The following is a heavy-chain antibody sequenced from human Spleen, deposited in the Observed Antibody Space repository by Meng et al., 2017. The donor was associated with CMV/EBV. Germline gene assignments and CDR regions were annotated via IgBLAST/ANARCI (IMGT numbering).Heavy chain of an antibody. V-gene: IGHV4-39*07. J-gene: IGHJ1*01. CDR3: ARGPVNVGLRTTAAGTLFQH. CDR2: IYYSGST. Sequence: GSLRLSCTVSGGSISSSSYYWGWIRQPPGKGLEWIGSIYYSGSTYYNPSLKSRVTISVDTSKKQFSLNLISMTAADTAMYYCARGPVNVGLRTTAAGTLFQHWGQGTLVTVSS. CDR1: GGSISSSSYY. D-gene: IGHD6-13*01.